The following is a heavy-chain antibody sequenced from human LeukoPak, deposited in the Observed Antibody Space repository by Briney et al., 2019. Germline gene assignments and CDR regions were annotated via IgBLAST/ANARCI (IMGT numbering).Heavy chain of an antibody. CDR1: GGSISSYY. CDR3: AGRQHIVAVTATRGSFDM. D-gene: IGHD2-21*02. CDR2: VLNSGRT. V-gene: IGHV4-59*01. J-gene: IGHJ3*02. Sequence: SETLSLTRTVSGGSISSYYWSWIRQPPGKGLEWIGYVLNSGRTNLNPSIRSRATMSVDTSKNQFSLKLSSLTAADTAVYYCAGRQHIVAVTATRGSFDMWGQGTMVTVSS.